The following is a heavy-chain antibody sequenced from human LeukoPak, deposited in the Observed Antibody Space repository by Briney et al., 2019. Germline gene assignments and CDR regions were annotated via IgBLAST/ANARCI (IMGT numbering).Heavy chain of an antibody. CDR3: ARGNGRVNY. J-gene: IGHJ4*02. CDR1: GFTFSSYE. Sequence: GGSLRLSCAASGFTFSSYEMNWVRQAPGKGLEWVSYISSSGSSIYYADSVKGRLTISRDNAKNSLYLQMNSLRAEDTAAYYCARGNGRVNYWGQGTLVTVSS. CDR2: ISSSGSSI. V-gene: IGHV3-48*03. D-gene: IGHD2-15*01.